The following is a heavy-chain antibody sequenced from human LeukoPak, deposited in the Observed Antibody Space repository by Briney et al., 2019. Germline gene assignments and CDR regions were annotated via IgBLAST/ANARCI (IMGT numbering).Heavy chain of an antibody. J-gene: IGHJ6*03. CDR1: GFTFSSYA. CDR2: ISGSGGST. V-gene: IGHV3-23*01. Sequence: GGSLRLSCAASGFTFSSYAMSWVRQAPGKGLEWVSAISGSGGSTYYADSVKGRFTISRDNSKNTLYLQMNSLRAEDTAVYYCAKVQVHYYYYYMDVWGKGTTVTISS. CDR3: AKVQVHYYYYYMDV.